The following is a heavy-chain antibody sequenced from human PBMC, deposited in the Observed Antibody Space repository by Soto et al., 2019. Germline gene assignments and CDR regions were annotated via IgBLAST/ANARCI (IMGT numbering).Heavy chain of an antibody. CDR2: ISHDGSNK. CDR1: GFTFSSYG. CDR3: AKGTWQPPAAMPYYYYYGMDV. D-gene: IGHD2-2*01. Sequence: QVQLVESGGGVVQPGRSLRLSCAASGFTFSSYGMHWVRQAPGKGLEWVAVISHDGSNKYYADSVKGRFTISRDNSKNTLYLQMNSLRAEDTAVYYCAKGTWQPPAAMPYYYYYGMDVWGQGTTVTVSS. V-gene: IGHV3-30*18. J-gene: IGHJ6*02.